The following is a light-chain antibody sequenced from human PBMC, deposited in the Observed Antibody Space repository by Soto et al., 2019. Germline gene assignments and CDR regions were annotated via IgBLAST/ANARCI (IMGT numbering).Light chain of an antibody. CDR3: QQYGSSPWT. V-gene: IGKV3-20*01. Sequence: TLSLSPGERATLSCRASQSVSSSYLAWYQQKPGQAPRLLIYGASSRATGIPDRFSGSGSGTDFTLTISRLEPEDFAVYYCQQYGSSPWTFGQGTKVDIK. J-gene: IGKJ1*01. CDR2: GAS. CDR1: QSVSSSY.